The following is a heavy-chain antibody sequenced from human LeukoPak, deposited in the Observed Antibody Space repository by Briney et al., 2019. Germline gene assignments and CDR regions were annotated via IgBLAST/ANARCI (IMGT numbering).Heavy chain of an antibody. CDR1: GGSISSSSYY. D-gene: IGHD4-17*01. CDR2: IYYSGST. V-gene: IGHV4-39*01. J-gene: IGHJ6*03. CDR3: ARLVTEYGDYATYYYYYMDV. Sequence: PSETLSLTCTVSGGSISSSSYYWGWIRQPPGKGLEWIGSIYYSGSTYYNPSLKSRVTISVDTSKNQFSLKLSSVTAADTAVYYCARLVTEYGDYATYYYYYMDVWGKGTTVTISS.